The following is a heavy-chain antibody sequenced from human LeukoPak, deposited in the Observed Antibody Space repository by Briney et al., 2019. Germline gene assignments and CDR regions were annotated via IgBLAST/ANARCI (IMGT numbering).Heavy chain of an antibody. Sequence: SETLSLTCTVSGYSISSGFYWGWIRQPPGKGLEWIGNIYHSGTTYYNPSLKSRVTISVDTSKNQFSLNLNSVTAADTAVYYCVKRPYNNGRFDYWGQGTQVTVSS. V-gene: IGHV4-38-2*02. CDR3: VKRPYNNGRFDY. CDR1: GYSISSGFY. J-gene: IGHJ4*02. CDR2: IYHSGTT. D-gene: IGHD4-11*01.